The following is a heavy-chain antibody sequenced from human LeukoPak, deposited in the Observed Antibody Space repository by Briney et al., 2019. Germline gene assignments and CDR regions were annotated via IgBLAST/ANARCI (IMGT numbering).Heavy chain of an antibody. V-gene: IGHV3-7*01. D-gene: IGHD6-19*01. Sequence: WVANIKQDGSEKYYVDSVKGRFTISRDNAKNSLYLQMNSLRAEDTAVYYCAREVAVAGNHYWGQGTLVSVSS. CDR3: AREVAVAGNHY. CDR2: IKQDGSEK. J-gene: IGHJ4*02.